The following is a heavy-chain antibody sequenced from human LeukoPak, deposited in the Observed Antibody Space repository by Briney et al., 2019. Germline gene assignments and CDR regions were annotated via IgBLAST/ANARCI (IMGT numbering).Heavy chain of an antibody. Sequence: SETLSLTCTVSGGSISSSSYYWGWIRQPPGKGLEWIGSIYYSGSTYYNPSLKSRVTISVDTSKNQFSLKLSSVTAADTAVYYCARRPRLLLYYYMDVWGKGTTVTISS. D-gene: IGHD1-26*01. J-gene: IGHJ6*03. CDR1: GGSISSSSYY. CDR2: IYYSGST. CDR3: ARRPRLLLYYYMDV. V-gene: IGHV4-39*07.